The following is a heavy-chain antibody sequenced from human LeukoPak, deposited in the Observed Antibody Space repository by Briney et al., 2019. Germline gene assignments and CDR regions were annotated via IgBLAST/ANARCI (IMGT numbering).Heavy chain of an antibody. Sequence: PSETLSLTCAVYGGSFSGYYWGWIRQPPGKGLEWIGTIYHSGSTYYNPSLKSRVTISVDTSKNQFSLNLSSVTAADTAVYYCARCKNPYYYYYYMDVWGKGTTVTVSS. CDR3: ARCKNPYYYYYYMDV. J-gene: IGHJ6*03. CDR2: IYHSGST. D-gene: IGHD2/OR15-2a*01. CDR1: GGSFSGYY. V-gene: IGHV4-38-2*01.